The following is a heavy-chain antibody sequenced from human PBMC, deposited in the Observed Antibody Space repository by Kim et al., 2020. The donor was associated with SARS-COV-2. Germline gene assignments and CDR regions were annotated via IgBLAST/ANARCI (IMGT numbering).Heavy chain of an antibody. V-gene: IGHV1-46*01. D-gene: IGHD2-21*02. Sequence: SAQRVQGQVTMTRDTSTSTVYMELSSLRSEDTAVYYCARDGDGGNSGDYWGQGTLVTVSS. CDR3: ARDGDGGNSGDY. J-gene: IGHJ4*02.